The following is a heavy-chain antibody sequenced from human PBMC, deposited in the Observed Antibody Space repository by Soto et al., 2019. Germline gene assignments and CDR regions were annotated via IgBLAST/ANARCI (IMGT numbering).Heavy chain of an antibody. J-gene: IGHJ6*03. V-gene: IGHV4-31*03. CDR2: IYYSGST. CDR3: ARAGRVDCSGGSCNERRMYYYYYMDV. Sequence: QVQLQESGPGLVKPSQTLSLTCTVSGGSISSGGYYWSWIRQHPGKGLEWIGYIYYSGSTYYNPSLKSRVTISVDTSKNQFSLKLSSVTAADTAVYYCARAGRVDCSGGSCNERRMYYYYYMDVWGKGTTVTVSS. D-gene: IGHD2-15*01. CDR1: GGSISSGGYY.